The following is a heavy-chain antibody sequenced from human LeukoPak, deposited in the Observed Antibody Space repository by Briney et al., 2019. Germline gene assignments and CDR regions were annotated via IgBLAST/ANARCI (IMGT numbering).Heavy chain of an antibody. CDR2: ISSSSSYI. Sequence: GGSLRLSCAVSGFIFSSYTMNWVRQAPGKGLEWVSSISSSSSYIYYADSVKGRFTISRDNAKNSLYLQMNSLRAEDTAVYYCARDRRYSSSSLGYWGQGTLVTVSS. CDR3: ARDRRYSSSSLGY. J-gene: IGHJ4*02. D-gene: IGHD6-6*01. CDR1: GFIFSSYT. V-gene: IGHV3-21*01.